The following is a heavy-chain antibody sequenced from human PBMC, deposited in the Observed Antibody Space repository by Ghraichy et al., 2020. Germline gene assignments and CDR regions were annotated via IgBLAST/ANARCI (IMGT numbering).Heavy chain of an antibody. CDR3: AKEHDSGPMRLDI. CDR1: QFTFSRYV. D-gene: IGHD6-19*01. J-gene: IGHJ3*02. CDR2: ISFDGNSK. V-gene: IGHV3-30*04. Sequence: SLLLSFSSSQFTFSRYVMHWVRQAPGKGLEWVAVISFDGNSKYYADSVKGRFTISRDNSGNTLNLQLNSLTTEDTAIYYCAKEHDSGPMRLDIWGQGTLVTVSS.